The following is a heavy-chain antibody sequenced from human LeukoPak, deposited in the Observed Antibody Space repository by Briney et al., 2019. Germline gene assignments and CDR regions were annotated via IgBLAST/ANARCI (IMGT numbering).Heavy chain of an antibody. CDR3: ASLGTALIQTGGY. CDR1: GFTFSSYA. Sequence: PGGSLRLSCSTSGFTFSSYAMSWVRQAPGKGLEWVSGIGGSGGITSYADSVKGRFTISRDSAKSSLYLQMNSLKADDTAVYYCASLGTALIQTGGYWGQGTLVTVSS. V-gene: IGHV3-23*01. CDR2: IGGSGGIT. D-gene: IGHD2-8*02. J-gene: IGHJ4*02.